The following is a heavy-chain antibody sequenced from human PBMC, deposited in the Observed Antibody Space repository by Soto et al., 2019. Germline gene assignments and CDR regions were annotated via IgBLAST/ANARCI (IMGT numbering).Heavy chain of an antibody. CDR2: ISYDGSNK. CDR3: ARVSSANWSGYYMPFDY. CDR1: GFTFSSYA. J-gene: IGHJ4*02. Sequence: GGSLRLSCAASGFTFSSYAMHWVRQAPGKGLEWVAVISYDGSNKYYADSVKGRFTISRDNSKNTLYLQMNSLRAEDTALYYCARVSSANWSGYYMPFDYWGQGTLVTVSS. V-gene: IGHV3-30-3*01. D-gene: IGHD3-3*01.